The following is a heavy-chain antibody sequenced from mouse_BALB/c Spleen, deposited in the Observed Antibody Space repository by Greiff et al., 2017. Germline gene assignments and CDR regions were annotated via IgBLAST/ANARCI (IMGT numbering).Heavy chain of an antibody. Sequence: AGGSMKLSCVASGFTFSNYWMNWVRQSPEKGLEWVAEIRLKSNNYATHYAESVKGRFTISRDDSKSSVYLQMNNLRAEDTGIYYCTRGGPYAMDYWGQGTSVTVSS. V-gene: IGHV6-6*02. CDR2: IRLKSNNYAT. J-gene: IGHJ4*01. CDR3: TRGGPYAMDY. CDR1: GFTFSNYW.